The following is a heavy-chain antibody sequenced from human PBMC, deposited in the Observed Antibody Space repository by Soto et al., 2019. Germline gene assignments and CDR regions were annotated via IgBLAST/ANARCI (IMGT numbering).Heavy chain of an antibody. CDR3: ARDPQREDGHNFDD. CDR1: GVTRSDHF. CDR2: IDNSGSHT. J-gene: IGHJ4*02. Sequence: PGVSLRLSCGASGVTRSDHFMSWVRQAPGKGLEWVSCIDNSGSHTYYADSVKGRFTISRDNAKSSLYLQMNSLRAEDTAVYYCARDPQREDGHNFDDWGQGTLVTVSS. V-gene: IGHV3-11*01.